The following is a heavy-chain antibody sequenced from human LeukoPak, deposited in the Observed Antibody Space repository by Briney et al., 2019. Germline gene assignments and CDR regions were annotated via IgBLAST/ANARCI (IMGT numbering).Heavy chain of an antibody. CDR1: GFTFSSYG. V-gene: IGHV3-30*02. J-gene: IGHJ6*03. D-gene: IGHD2/OR15-2a*01. CDR2: IRYDGSNK. Sequence: GGSLRLSCAASGFTFSSYGMHWVRQAPRKGLEWVAFIRYDGSNKYYADSVKGRFTISRDNSKNTLYLQMNSLRAEDTAVYYCARALYPIYYYYYYMDVWGKGTTVTVSS. CDR3: ARALYPIYYYYYYMDV.